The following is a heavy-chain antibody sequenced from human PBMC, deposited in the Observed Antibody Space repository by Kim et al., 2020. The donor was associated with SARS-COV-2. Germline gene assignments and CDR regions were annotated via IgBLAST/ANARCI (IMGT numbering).Heavy chain of an antibody. CDR1: VYSFTSYW. V-gene: IGHV5-51*01. J-gene: IGHJ4*02. Sequence: GESLKISCKGSVYSFTSYWIGWVRQMPGKGLEWMGIIYPGDSDTRYSPSFQGQVTISADKSISTAYLQWSSLKASDTAMYYCARGSDYYGSGSYLRTFDYWGQGTLVTVSS. CDR2: IYPGDSDT. D-gene: IGHD3-10*01. CDR3: ARGSDYYGSGSYLRTFDY.